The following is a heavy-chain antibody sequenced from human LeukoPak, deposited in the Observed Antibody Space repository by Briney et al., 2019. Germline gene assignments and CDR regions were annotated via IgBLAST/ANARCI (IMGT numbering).Heavy chain of an antibody. CDR2: ISGYSGYT. J-gene: IGHJ5*02. V-gene: IGHV1-18*01. CDR1: GYRFTSYG. CDR3: ARLDCSGSTCYRARGWFDP. Sequence: ASVKVSCKASGYRFTSYGITWVRQAPGQGLEWMGWISGYSGYTNYAQGLQDGVTMTIDTSTKTAYMEMRSLRIDDTAVYYCARLDCSGSTCYRARGWFDPWGQGTLVTVSS. D-gene: IGHD2-15*01.